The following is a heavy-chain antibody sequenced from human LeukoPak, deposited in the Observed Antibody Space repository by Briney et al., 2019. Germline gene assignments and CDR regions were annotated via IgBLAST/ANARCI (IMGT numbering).Heavy chain of an antibody. Sequence: PGGSLRLSCAASGFTFSNYGMNGVGQAPGRGREGVSYISSSTTIYYADSMKGRFTISRDNAKNSLSLQMNSLRVEDTAVYYCARRGDSPMVGDYWGQGTLVTVSS. CDR2: ISSSTTI. CDR3: ARRGDSPMVGDY. V-gene: IGHV3-48*01. D-gene: IGHD5-18*01. J-gene: IGHJ4*02. CDR1: GFTFSNYG.